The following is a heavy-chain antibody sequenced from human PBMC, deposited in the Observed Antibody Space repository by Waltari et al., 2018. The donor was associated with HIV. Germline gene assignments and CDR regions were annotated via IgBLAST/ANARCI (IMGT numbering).Heavy chain of an antibody. CDR1: GFTFSSYG. CDR3: AKDQSYGGNSGIFDY. D-gene: IGHD4-17*01. Sequence: QVQLVESGGGVVQPGRSLRLSCAASGFTFSSYGMHWVRQAPGKGLEGVAVRSYDGMNKDYADSVKGRFTISRDNSKNTLYLQMNSLRAEDTAVYYCAKDQSYGGNSGIFDYWGQGTLVTVSS. CDR2: RSYDGMNK. V-gene: IGHV3-30*18. J-gene: IGHJ4*02.